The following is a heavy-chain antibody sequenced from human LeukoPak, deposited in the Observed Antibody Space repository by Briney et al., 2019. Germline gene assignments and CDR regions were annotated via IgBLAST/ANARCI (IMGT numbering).Heavy chain of an antibody. CDR2: IYYSGST. CDR1: GGSISSYY. J-gene: IGHJ3*02. CDR3: ARDRESYYYPDAFDI. V-gene: IGHV4-59*01. Sequence: SETLSLTCTVSGGSISSYYWSWIRQPPGKGLEWIGYIYYSGSTNYNPSLKSRVTISVDTSKNQFSLKLSSVTAADTAVYYCARDRESYYYPDAFDIWGQGTMVTVSS. D-gene: IGHD1-26*01.